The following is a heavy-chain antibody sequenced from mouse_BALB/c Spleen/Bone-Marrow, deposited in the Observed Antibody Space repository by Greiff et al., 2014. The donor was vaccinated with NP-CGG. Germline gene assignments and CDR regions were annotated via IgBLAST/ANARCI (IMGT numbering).Heavy chain of an antibody. CDR3: ALEDGNYFDY. J-gene: IGHJ2*01. D-gene: IGHD2-1*01. CDR2: IDPENGNT. Sequence: VQLQQSGAELVRPGALVKLSCKASGFNIKDYYMHWVKQRPEQGLEWIGWIDPENGNTIYDPKFQGKASITADTSSNTAYLQLSSLTSEDTAVYYCALEDGNYFDYWGQGTTLTVSS. V-gene: IGHV14-1*02. CDR1: GFNIKDYY.